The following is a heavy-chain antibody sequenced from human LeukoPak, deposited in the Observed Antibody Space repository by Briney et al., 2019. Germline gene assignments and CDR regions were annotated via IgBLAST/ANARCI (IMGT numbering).Heavy chain of an antibody. J-gene: IGHJ4*02. Sequence: SETLSLTRAVSGDSLSSYYWSWIRQPPGKGLEWIGYIYDSGSTNYNTSLKNRVTISVDTSKNQFSLKLSSVTAADTAVYYCASEYCSSATCRFDYWGQGTLVTGSS. CDR1: GDSLSSYY. CDR3: ASEYCSSATCRFDY. CDR2: IYDSGST. V-gene: IGHV4-59*01. D-gene: IGHD2-2*01.